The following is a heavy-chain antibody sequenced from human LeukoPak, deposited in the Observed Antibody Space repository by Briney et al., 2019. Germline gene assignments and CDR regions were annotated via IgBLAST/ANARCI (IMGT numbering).Heavy chain of an antibody. CDR1: GYTFTDYY. D-gene: IGHD2-21*02. V-gene: IGHV1-18*04. J-gene: IGHJ4*02. CDR2: LNPNSGNT. Sequence: ASVKVSCKASGYTFTDYYMHWVRQAPGQGLEWMGWLNPNSGNTNYAQKLQGRVTMTTDTSTSTAYMELRSLRSDDTAVYYCARDGDPLPIDYWGQGTLVTVSS. CDR3: ARDGDPLPIDY.